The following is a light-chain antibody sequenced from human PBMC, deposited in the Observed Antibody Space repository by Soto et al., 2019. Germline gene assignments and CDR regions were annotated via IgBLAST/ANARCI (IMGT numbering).Light chain of an antibody. CDR3: QQYDRLPIT. CDR2: DAA. J-gene: IGKJ5*01. CDR1: QDICNF. Sequence: IQMTQSPSSLSASVGDRVTITCQASQDICNFLTWYQQKPGRAPVLLIYDAANLATGVPPRFSGSGSGRDFTLTISSLQPEDIAAYYCQQYDRLPITFGQGTRLEIK. V-gene: IGKV1-33*01.